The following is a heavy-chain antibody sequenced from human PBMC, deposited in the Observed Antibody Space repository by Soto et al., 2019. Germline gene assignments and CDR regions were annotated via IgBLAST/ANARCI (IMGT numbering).Heavy chain of an antibody. CDR3: ARHLAGNREY. D-gene: IGHD3-3*02. V-gene: IGHV3-48*04. CDR2: ISSSSSTI. CDR1: GFTFSSYS. J-gene: IGHJ4*02. Sequence: GGSLRLSCAASGFTFSSYSMNWVRQAPGKGLEWVSYISSSSSTIYYADSVKGRFTISRDNAKNTLYLQMNSLRAEDTAVYYCARHLAGNREYWGQGTLVTVSS.